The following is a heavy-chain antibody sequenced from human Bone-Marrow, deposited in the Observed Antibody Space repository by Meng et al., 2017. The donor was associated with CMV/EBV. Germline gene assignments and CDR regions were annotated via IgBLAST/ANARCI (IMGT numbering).Heavy chain of an antibody. V-gene: IGHV4-34*01. CDR2: INHSGST. J-gene: IGHJ4*02. CDR1: GGSFSGYY. CDR3: ARGRHIAARPFYY. D-gene: IGHD6-6*01. Sequence: QVQLQQWGAGLLKPSETLSLTCAVYGGSFSGYYWSWIRQPPGKGLEWIGEINHSGSTNYNPSLKSRVTISVDTSKNQFSLKLSSVTAADTAAYYCARGRHIAARPFYYWGQGTLVTVSS.